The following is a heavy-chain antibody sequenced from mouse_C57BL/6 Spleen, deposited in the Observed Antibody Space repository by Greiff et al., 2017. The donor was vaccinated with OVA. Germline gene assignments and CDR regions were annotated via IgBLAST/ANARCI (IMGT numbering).Heavy chain of an antibody. Sequence: QVQLQQSGAELVKPGASVKISCEASGYAFSSYCMNWVKQRPGQGLEWIGRIDPGDGDTKYNGKFKGKATLTADKSSSTAYMQLSSLTTEDYAVNFCARNGFAYWGQGTLVTVSA. CDR3: ARNGFAY. CDR1: GYAFSSYC. J-gene: IGHJ3*01. V-gene: IGHV1-80*01. CDR2: IDPGDGDT.